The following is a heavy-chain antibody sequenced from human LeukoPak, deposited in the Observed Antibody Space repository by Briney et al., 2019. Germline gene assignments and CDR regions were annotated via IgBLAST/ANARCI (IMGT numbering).Heavy chain of an antibody. Sequence: KPSETLSLTCTVSGGSISSYYWSWIRQPPGKGLEWIGYIYYSGSTNYNPSLKSRVTISVDTSKNQFSLKLSSVTAADTAVYYCARSLGDYWGQGTLVTVSS. J-gene: IGHJ4*02. CDR3: ARSLGDY. CDR1: GGSISSYY. CDR2: IYYSGST. V-gene: IGHV4-59*01.